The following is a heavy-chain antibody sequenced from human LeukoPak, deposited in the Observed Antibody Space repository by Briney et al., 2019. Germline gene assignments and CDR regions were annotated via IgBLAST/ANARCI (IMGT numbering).Heavy chain of an antibody. V-gene: IGHV3-23*01. CDR1: GFTFSSFT. Sequence: GGSLRLSCAASGFTFSSFTMSWVRQAPGKGLEWVSTISGSGGNTYYADSVKGRFTISRDNSKNTLYLQMNSLRAEDTAVYYCAKGAPDLHFDYWGQGTLVTVSS. CDR2: ISGSGGNT. J-gene: IGHJ4*02. CDR3: AKGAPDLHFDY.